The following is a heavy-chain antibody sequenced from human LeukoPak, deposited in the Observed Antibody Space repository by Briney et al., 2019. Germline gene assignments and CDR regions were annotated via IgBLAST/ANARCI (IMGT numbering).Heavy chain of an antibody. CDR1: GFTFDDYA. V-gene: IGHV3-9*01. Sequence: QSGGSLRLSCAASGFTFDDYAMHWVRQAPGKGLEWVSGISWNSGSIGYAYSVKGRFTISRDNAKNSLYLQMNSLRAEDTALYYCAKSRYSYSGSYGALFDYWGQGTLVTVSS. D-gene: IGHD1-26*01. CDR2: ISWNSGSI. CDR3: AKSRYSYSGSYGALFDY. J-gene: IGHJ4*02.